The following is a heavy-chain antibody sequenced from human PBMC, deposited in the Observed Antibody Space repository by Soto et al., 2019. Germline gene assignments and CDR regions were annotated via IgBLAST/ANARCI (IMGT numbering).Heavy chain of an antibody. D-gene: IGHD1-7*01. V-gene: IGHV3-23*01. Sequence: GWSLRLSCAASGFTFSSYGMTWVRQAPGKGLEWVSFSSATGAGTYYADSVKGRFTISRDNSKNTLYLQMTSLRADDTAVYYCAKDRRAGGNYGFYSDFWGQGALVTVSS. CDR3: AKDRRAGGNYGFYSDF. CDR2: SSATGAGT. J-gene: IGHJ4*02. CDR1: GFTFSSYG.